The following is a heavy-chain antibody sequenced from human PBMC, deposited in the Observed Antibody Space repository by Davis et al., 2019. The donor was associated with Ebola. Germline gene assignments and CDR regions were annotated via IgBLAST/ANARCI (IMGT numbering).Heavy chain of an antibody. Sequence: MPSETLSLTCTVSGGSISSYYWSWIRQPPGKGLEWIGYIYYSGSTNYNPSLKSRVTISVDTSKNQFSLKLSSVTAADTAVYYCARHEATVTTSWFDPWGQGTLVTVSS. CDR2: IYYSGST. CDR1: GGSISSYY. D-gene: IGHD4-17*01. J-gene: IGHJ5*02. CDR3: ARHEATVTTSWFDP. V-gene: IGHV4-59*01.